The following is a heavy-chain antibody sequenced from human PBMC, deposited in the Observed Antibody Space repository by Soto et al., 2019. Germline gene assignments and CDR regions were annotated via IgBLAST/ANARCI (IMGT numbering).Heavy chain of an antibody. D-gene: IGHD2-2*03. CDR3: ARVDIVVVPAAKSPPNS. J-gene: IGHJ5*02. CDR2: ISSSSSYI. V-gene: IGHV3-21*01. CDR1: GFTFSSYS. Sequence: EVQLVESGGGLVKPGGSLRLSCAASGFTFSSYSMNWVRQAPGKGLEWVSSISSSSSYIYYADSVKGRFTISRDNAKNSLYLQMNSLRAEDTAVYYCARVDIVVVPAAKSPPNSWGQGTLVTVSS.